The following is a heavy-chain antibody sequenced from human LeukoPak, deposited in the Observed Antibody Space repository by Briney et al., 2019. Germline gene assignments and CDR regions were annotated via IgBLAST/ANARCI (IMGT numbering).Heavy chain of an antibody. J-gene: IGHJ5*02. CDR1: GGSFNDCY. CDR2: INHGGHT. CDR3: VRGPFGNDAGA. V-gene: IGHV4-34*01. Sequence: SETLSLTCAVSGGSFNDCYWSWIRQSPGKGLEWIGEINHGGHTNYNPSLKSRVTMSVDTSKNQFSLNLISVTAADAAVYYCVRGPFGNDAGAWGQGTRVTVSS. D-gene: IGHD1-1*01.